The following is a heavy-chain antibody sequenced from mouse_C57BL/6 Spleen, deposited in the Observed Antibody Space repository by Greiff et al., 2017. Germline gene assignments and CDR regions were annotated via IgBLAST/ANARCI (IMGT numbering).Heavy chain of an antibody. Sequence: QVQLQQPGAELVMPGASVKLSCKASGYTFTSYWMHWVKQRPGQGLEWIGEIDPSDSYTNYNQKFKGKSTLTVDKSSSTAYMQLSSLTSEDSAVYYCARPGGPGGYAMDYWGQGTSVTVSS. J-gene: IGHJ4*01. V-gene: IGHV1-69*01. CDR1: GYTFTSYW. CDR2: IDPSDSYT. CDR3: ARPGGPGGYAMDY.